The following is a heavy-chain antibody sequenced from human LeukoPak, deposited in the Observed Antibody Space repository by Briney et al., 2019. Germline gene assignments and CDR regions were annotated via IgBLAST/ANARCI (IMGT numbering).Heavy chain of an antibody. V-gene: IGHV5-51*01. Sequence: GESLKISCKGSGYSFTSYWIGWVRQMPGKGLEWMGIIYPGDSDTRYSPSFQGQVTISADKSISTAYLQWSSQKASDTAMYYCARQFYGSTSPNWFDPWGQGTLVTVSS. CDR1: GYSFTSYW. D-gene: IGHD2-2*01. J-gene: IGHJ5*02. CDR2: IYPGDSDT. CDR3: ARQFYGSTSPNWFDP.